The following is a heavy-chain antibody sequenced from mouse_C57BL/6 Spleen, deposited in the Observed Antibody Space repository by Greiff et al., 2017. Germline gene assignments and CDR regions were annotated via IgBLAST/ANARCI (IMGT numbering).Heavy chain of an antibody. J-gene: IGHJ1*03. CDR3: ARYGNYDWYFDV. Sequence: QVHVKQPGAELVMPGASVKLSCKASGYTFTSYWMHWVKQRPGQGLEWIGEIDPSDSYTNYNQKFKGKSTLTVDKSSSTAYMQLSSLTSEDSAVYYCARYGNYDWYFDVWGTGTTVTVSS. CDR2: IDPSDSYT. D-gene: IGHD2-1*01. CDR1: GYTFTSYW. V-gene: IGHV1-69*01.